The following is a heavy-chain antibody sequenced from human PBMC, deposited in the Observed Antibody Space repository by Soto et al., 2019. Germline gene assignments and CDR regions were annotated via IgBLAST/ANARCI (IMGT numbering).Heavy chain of an antibody. V-gene: IGHV1-69*13. CDR3: ARDRYCSGGSCYAKWFDP. D-gene: IGHD2-15*01. Sequence: SVKVSCKASGGTFSSYAISWVRQAPGQGLEWMGGIIPIFGTANYAQKFQGRVTITADESTSTAYMELSSLRSEDTAVYYCARDRYCSGGSCYAKWFDPWGQGTLVTSPQ. CDR2: IIPIFGTA. CDR1: GGTFSSYA. J-gene: IGHJ5*02.